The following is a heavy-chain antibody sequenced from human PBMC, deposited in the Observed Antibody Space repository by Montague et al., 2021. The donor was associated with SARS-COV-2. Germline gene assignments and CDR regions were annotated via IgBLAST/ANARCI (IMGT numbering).Heavy chain of an antibody. CDR3: SRGTLRFGMDV. CDR2: TYYRSKWQN. Sequence: CAISGDSVSRHTAFWNWVRQSPSRGLELLGRTYYRSKWQNDYAVSVRSRITINPDTSKNQFSLHLNSVTPEDTAVYYCSRGTLRFGMDVWGQGTTVTVSS. D-gene: IGHD4-17*01. V-gene: IGHV6-1*01. CDR1: GDSVSRHTAF. J-gene: IGHJ6*02.